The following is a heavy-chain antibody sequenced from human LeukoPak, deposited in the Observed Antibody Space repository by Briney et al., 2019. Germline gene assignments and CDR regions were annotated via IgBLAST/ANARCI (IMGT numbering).Heavy chain of an antibody. J-gene: IGHJ4*02. CDR3: AKWSKQLGIDY. CDR1: GFTFSSYG. CDR2: ISYDGSNK. Sequence: GGSPRLSCAASGFTFSSYGMHWVRQAPGKGLEWVAVISYDGSNKYYADSVKGRFTISRDNSKNTLYLQMNSLRAEDTAVYYCAKWSKQLGIDYWGQGTLVTVSS. V-gene: IGHV3-30*18. D-gene: IGHD6-13*01.